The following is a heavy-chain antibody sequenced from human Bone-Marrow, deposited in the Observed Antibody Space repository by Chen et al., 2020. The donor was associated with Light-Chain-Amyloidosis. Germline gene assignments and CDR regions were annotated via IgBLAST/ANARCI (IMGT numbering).Heavy chain of an antibody. CDR3: ARAAVDYASSRATPTYNYYTFDV. D-gene: IGHD3-16*01. CDR2: IDFGGNT. J-gene: IGHJ6*02. CDR1: DDSLNSYS. V-gene: IGHV4-59*12. Sequence: QVQLQESGPGLVKPSETLSLTCTVSDDSLNSYSWAWVRQSPGKGPQWIGYIDFGGNTNYNPSLRSRVTMSVDPSKNQISLKMTSLTATDTAIYYWARAAVDYASSRATPTYNYYTFDVWGQGTTVTVSS.